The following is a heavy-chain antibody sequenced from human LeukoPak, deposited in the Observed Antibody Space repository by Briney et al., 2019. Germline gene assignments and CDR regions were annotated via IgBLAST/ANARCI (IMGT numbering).Heavy chain of an antibody. CDR2: VSYSGST. Sequence: SETLSLTCTVSGGSTSSSSNYWGWIRQPPGKGLEWIGSVSYSGSTYYNPSLKSRVTISVDTSKNQFSLKLSSVTAADTAVYYCARLDYDSSGYDYWGQGTLVTVSS. V-gene: IGHV4-39*01. D-gene: IGHD3-22*01. CDR1: GGSTSSSSNY. J-gene: IGHJ4*02. CDR3: ARLDYDSSGYDY.